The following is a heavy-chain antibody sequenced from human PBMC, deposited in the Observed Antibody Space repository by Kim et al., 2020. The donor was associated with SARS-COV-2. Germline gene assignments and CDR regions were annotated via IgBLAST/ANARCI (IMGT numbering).Heavy chain of an antibody. Sequence: GGSLRLSCGASGFTFSSYSMNWVRQAPGKGLEWVSCISSTSYYKYYADSVKGRFTISRDNAKSSLYLQMNSLRAEDTAVYYCAREGYGANLDYWGQGTLVTVSS. V-gene: IGHV3-21*01. D-gene: IGHD3-10*01. J-gene: IGHJ4*02. CDR1: GFTFSSYS. CDR2: ISSTSYYK. CDR3: AREGYGANLDY.